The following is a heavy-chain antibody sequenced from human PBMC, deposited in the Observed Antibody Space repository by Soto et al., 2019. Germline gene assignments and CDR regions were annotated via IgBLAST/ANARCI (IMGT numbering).Heavy chain of an antibody. CDR3: ARARTTTWSGTTRGWFDP. D-gene: IGHD1-7*01. Sequence: LRLSCAASGFIFSNYGMHWVRQAPGKGLEWVTIISYDGSVKYYADSVKGRFTISRDNSKNTLYLQMNSLRAEDTAVYFCARARTTTWSGTTRGWFDPWGQGSLVTV. CDR1: GFIFSNYG. V-gene: IGHV3-30*03. J-gene: IGHJ5*02. CDR2: ISYDGSVK.